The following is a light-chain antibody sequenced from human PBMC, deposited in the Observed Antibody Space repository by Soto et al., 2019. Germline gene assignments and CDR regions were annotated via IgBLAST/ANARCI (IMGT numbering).Light chain of an antibody. J-gene: IGKJ4*01. V-gene: IGKV3-20*01. Sequence: EIVLTQSPDTLSLSPGERATLSCRDSQSVSSNYLAWYQQKPGQAPRFLIYDASSRATGIPDRFSGSGSGTDFTLTISRLEPEDFAVYYWQQYGSSPLTFGGGTKVEIK. CDR2: DAS. CDR1: QSVSSNY. CDR3: QQYGSSPLT.